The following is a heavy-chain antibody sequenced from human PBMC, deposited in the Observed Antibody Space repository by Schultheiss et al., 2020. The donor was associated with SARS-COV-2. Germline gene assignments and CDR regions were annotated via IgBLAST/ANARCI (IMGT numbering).Heavy chain of an antibody. V-gene: IGHV4-34*01. CDR3: ARGPGRRITMVRGPLVDV. CDR2: INHSGST. J-gene: IGHJ6*04. Sequence: SETLSLTCTVSGGSISSYYWSWIRQPPGKGLEWIGEINHSGSTNYNPSLKSRVTISVDTSKNQFSLKLSSVTAADTAVYYCARGPGRRITMVRGPLVDVWGKGTTVTVSS. D-gene: IGHD3-10*01. CDR1: GGSISSYY.